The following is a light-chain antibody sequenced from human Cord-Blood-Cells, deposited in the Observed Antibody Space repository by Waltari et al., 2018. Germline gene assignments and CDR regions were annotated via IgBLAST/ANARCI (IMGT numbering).Light chain of an antibody. J-gene: IGLJ2*01. Sequence: QSALTQPASVSGSPGQSITISCTGTSSDVGGYNYVSWYQQHPVKDPKLMIYDVSNRPSWVSNRFSGSKSGNTASLTISGLQAEDEADYYCSSYTSSSTVVFGGGTKLTVL. CDR2: DVS. CDR1: SSDVGGYNY. CDR3: SSYTSSSTVV. V-gene: IGLV2-14*01.